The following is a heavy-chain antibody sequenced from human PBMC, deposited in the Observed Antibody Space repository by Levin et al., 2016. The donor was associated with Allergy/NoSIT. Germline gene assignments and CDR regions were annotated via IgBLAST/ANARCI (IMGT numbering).Heavy chain of an antibody. V-gene: IGHV2-26*01. J-gene: IGHJ6*02. CDR3: ARVDYDIYGMDV. D-gene: IGHD4-17*01. Sequence: WIRQPPGKALEWLAHIFSNDEKSYSTSLKSRLTISKDTSKSQVVLTMTNMDPVDTATYYCARVDYDIYGMDVWGQGTTVTVSS. CDR2: IFSNDEK.